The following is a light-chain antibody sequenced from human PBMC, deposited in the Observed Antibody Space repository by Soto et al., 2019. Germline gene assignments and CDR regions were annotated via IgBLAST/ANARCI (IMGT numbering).Light chain of an antibody. CDR1: QSVTNY. V-gene: IGKV3-11*01. J-gene: IGKJ1*01. Sequence: EIVLTQSPDTLSLSPLEIATLTFMASQSVTNYIAWYQQRPGQAPRLLMYEGSNRATGVPARFSGSRSGTDFTLTISDLEPADFGLYYCQQRFNWHPGFGQGTEVDI. CDR2: EGS. CDR3: QQRFNWHPG.